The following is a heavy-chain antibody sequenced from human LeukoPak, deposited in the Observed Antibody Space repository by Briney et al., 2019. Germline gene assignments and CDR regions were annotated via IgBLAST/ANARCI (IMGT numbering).Heavy chain of an antibody. CDR2: IYSGGST. CDR3: ARGGTTTVATFDY. CDR1: GFTFSSYW. Sequence: GGSLRLSCAASGFTFSSYWMSWVRQAPGKGLEWVSVIYSGGSTYYADSVKGRFTISRDNSKNTLYLQMNSLRAEDTAVYYCARGGTTTVATFDYWGQGTLVTVSS. D-gene: IGHD3-22*01. V-gene: IGHV3-66*02. J-gene: IGHJ4*02.